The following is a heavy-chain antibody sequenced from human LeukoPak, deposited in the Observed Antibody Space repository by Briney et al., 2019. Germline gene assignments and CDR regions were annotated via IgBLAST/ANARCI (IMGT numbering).Heavy chain of an antibody. J-gene: IGHJ4*02. D-gene: IGHD3-16*01. CDR1: GFTFSSYA. Sequence: GGSLRLSCAASGFTFSSYAMSWVRQAPGKELEWVPAISGSGGSTYYADSVKGRFTISRDNSKNTLYLQMNSLRAADTAVYYCAKDGGLRLGELPYWGQGTLVTVSS. V-gene: IGHV3-23*01. CDR2: ISGSGGST. CDR3: AKDGGLRLGELPY.